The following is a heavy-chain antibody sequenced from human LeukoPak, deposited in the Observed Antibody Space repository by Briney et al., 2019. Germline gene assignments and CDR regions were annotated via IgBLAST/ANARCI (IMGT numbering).Heavy chain of an antibody. CDR1: GYTLTELS. V-gene: IGHV1-24*01. CDR2: FDPEDGET. J-gene: IGHJ5*02. CDR3: ATVVPDSYRYNGFDP. Sequence: ASVKVSCKVSGYTLTELSMHWVRQAPGKGLEWMGGFDPEDGETIYAQKFQGRVTMTEDTSTDTAYMELSSLRSEDTAVYYCATVVPDSYRYNGFDPWGQGTLVTVSS. D-gene: IGHD1-14*01.